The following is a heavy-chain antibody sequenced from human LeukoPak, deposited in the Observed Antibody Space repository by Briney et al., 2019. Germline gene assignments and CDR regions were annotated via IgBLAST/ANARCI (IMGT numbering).Heavy chain of an antibody. CDR2: ISGSGGST. V-gene: IGHV3-23*01. CDR3: AKGYCSSTSCPGGY. D-gene: IGHD2-2*01. CDR1: GFTFSSYA. Sequence: GGSLRLSCAASGFTFSSYAMSWVRQAPGKGLEWVSAISGSGGSTYYADSVKGRFTISRDNSKNTLYLQMNSLRAEDTAVYYRAKGYCSSTSCPGGYWGQGTLVTVSS. J-gene: IGHJ4*02.